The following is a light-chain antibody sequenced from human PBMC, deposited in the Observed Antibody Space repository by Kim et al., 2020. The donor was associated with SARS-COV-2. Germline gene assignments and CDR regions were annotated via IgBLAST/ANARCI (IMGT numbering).Light chain of an antibody. Sequence: SYELTQPSSVSVSPGQTARITCSGDVLAKKYARWFQQKPGQAPVLVIYKDSERPSGIHERFSGSSSGTTVTLTISGAQVEDEADYYCYSAADNNRVFGGGTQLTVL. V-gene: IGLV3-27*01. CDR1: VLAKKY. CDR3: YSAADNNRV. CDR2: KDS. J-gene: IGLJ3*02.